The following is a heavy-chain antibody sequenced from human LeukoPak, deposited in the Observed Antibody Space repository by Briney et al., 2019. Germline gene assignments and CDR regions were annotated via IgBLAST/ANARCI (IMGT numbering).Heavy chain of an antibody. Sequence: SETLSLTCTVSGGSISSSSYYWGWIRQPPGKGLEWIGSIYYSGSTYYNPSLKSRVTISVDTSKNQFSLKLSSVTAADTAVYYCARDRITMVRGVYYYYMDVWGKGTTVTVS. CDR2: IYYSGST. CDR1: GGSISSSSYY. J-gene: IGHJ6*03. CDR3: ARDRITMVRGVYYYYMDV. V-gene: IGHV4-39*07. D-gene: IGHD3-10*01.